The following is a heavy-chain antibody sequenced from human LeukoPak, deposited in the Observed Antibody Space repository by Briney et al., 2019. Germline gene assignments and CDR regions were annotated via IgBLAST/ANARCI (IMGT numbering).Heavy chain of an antibody. D-gene: IGHD1-1*01. CDR2: INGDGSDT. J-gene: IGHJ4*02. V-gene: IGHV3-74*01. Sequence: QPGGSLRLSCAASGFTFSNYWIHWVRQAPGMGPVWVSRINGDGSDTIYADSVKGRFTLSRDNAKNMLYLQMNSLRDEDTAVYYCARGKTTSGMSAGYWGQGTLVTVSS. CDR3: ARGKTTSGMSAGY. CDR1: GFTFSNYW.